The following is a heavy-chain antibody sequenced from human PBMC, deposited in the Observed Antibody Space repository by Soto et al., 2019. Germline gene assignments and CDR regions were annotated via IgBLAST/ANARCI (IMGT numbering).Heavy chain of an antibody. J-gene: IGHJ6*02. CDR1: RCPFTSSA. Sequence: SVKLSCKASRCPFTSSAISWVRQAPGQGLEWMGGIIPSFGTANYAQKFKGRVTITADESTSTAYMELSSLRTEDTAVYYCARVYDDDFWSGPTHLKYDMDFWGQGTTVTVSS. D-gene: IGHD3-3*01. CDR2: IIPSFGTA. V-gene: IGHV1-69*13. CDR3: ARVYDDDFWSGPTHLKYDMDF.